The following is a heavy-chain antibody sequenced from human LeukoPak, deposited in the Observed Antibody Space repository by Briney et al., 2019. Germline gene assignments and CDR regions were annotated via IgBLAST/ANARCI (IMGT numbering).Heavy chain of an antibody. CDR3: ARDTWVVPAAIDY. CDR1: GFTFSSYW. Sequence: PGGSLRLSCAASGFTFSSYWMSWVRQAPGKGLEWVANIKQDGSEKYYVDSVKGRFTISRDNAKNSLYLQMNSLRAEDTAVYYSARDTWVVPAAIDYWGQGTLVTVSS. J-gene: IGHJ4*02. CDR2: IKQDGSEK. D-gene: IGHD2-2*01. V-gene: IGHV3-7*01.